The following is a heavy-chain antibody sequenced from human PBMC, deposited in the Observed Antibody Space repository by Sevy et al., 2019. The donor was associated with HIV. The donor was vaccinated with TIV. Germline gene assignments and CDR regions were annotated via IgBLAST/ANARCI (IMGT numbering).Heavy chain of an antibody. CDR3: ARGYRGGGPGYSSSWYRRLPVNWFDP. Sequence: KQSQTLSLTCAISGDSVSSNSAAWNWIRQSPSRGLEWLGRTYYRSKWYNDYAVSVKSRITINPDTSKNQFSLQLNSVTPEDTAVYYCARGYRGGGPGYSSSWYRRLPVNWFDPWGQGTLVTVSS. CDR1: GDSVSSNSAA. V-gene: IGHV6-1*01. CDR2: TYYRSKWYN. J-gene: IGHJ5*02. D-gene: IGHD6-13*01.